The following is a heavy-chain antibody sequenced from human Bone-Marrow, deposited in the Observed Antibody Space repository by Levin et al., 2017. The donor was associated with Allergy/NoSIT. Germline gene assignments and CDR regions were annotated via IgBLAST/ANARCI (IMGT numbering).Heavy chain of an antibody. V-gene: IGHV3-7*01. CDR3: ARDSNYYDGDHFYDTLDI. CDR1: GFSFSSYW. CDR2: IKRDGSQK. J-gene: IGHJ3*02. Sequence: GGSLRLSCAASGFSFSSYWLTWVRQAPGKGLEWVANIKRDGSQKNYVDSVKGRFTISRDNAKNSLYLQMNSLRAEDTAVYYCARDSNYYDGDHFYDTLDIWGQGTMVTVSS. D-gene: IGHD3-22*01.